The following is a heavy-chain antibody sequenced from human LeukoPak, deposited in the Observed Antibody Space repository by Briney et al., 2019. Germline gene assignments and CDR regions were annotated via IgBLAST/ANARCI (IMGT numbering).Heavy chain of an antibody. Sequence: SETLSLTCAVYGGSFSGYYWSWIRQPPGKGLEWIGEINHSGSTNYNPSLKSRVTISVDTSKNQFSLKLSSVTAADTAVYYCARQGWYFYYYMDVWAKGQWSPSL. CDR3: ARQGWYFYYYMDV. CDR2: INHSGST. CDR1: GGSFSGYY. V-gene: IGHV4-34*01. D-gene: IGHD6-19*01. J-gene: IGHJ6*03.